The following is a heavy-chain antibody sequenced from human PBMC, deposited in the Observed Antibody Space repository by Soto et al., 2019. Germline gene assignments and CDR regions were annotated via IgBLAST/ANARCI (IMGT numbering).Heavy chain of an antibody. CDR1: GLTFVDYA. V-gene: IGHV3-9*01. D-gene: IGHD6-19*01. J-gene: IGHJ4*02. Sequence: SPRVSCAASGLTFVDYAMHWVRQAPGKGLEWVSGISWNSGSIGYADSVKGRFTISRDNAKNSLYLQMNSLRAEDTALYYCAKCRGQWLVTPVEYWGPRTLVTVSS. CDR2: ISWNSGSI. CDR3: AKCRGQWLVTPVEY.